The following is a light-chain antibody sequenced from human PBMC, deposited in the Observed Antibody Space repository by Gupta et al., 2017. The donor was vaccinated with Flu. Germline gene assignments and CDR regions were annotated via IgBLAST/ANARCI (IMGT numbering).Light chain of an antibody. CDR1: SSDVGGYNY. J-gene: IGLJ3*02. CDR3: SSYTSSSTWV. Sequence: QSALTQPASVSGSPGQSITISCTGTSSDVGGYNYVSWYQQHPGKAPKLMIYEVSNRPSGFSNRFSGSKSGNTASLSISGLQAEDEADYYRSSYTSSSTWVFGGGTKLTVL. V-gene: IGLV2-14*01. CDR2: EVS.